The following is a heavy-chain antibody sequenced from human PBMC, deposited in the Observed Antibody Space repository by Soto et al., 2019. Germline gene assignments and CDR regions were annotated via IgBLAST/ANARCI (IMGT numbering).Heavy chain of an antibody. V-gene: IGHV1-69*01. J-gene: IGHJ4*02. CDR2: IIPIFGTA. CDR3: ARESRYCSGGSCYFLPGIDY. CDR1: GDRKSVDA. Sequence: LVTGACKSAGDRKSVDAGGWGRKKNGQGLEWMGGIIPIFGTANYAQKFQGRVTITADESTSTAYMELSSLRSEDTAVYYCARESRYCSGGSCYFLPGIDYWGQGTLVTVSS. D-gene: IGHD2-15*01.